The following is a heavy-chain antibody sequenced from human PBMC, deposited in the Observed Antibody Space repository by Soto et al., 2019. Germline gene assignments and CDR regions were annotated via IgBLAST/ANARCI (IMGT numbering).Heavy chain of an antibody. V-gene: IGHV3-48*02. Sequence: EVQLVESGGGLVQPGGSLRLSCAASGFSLRSDNMNWVRQAPGKGLEWVSYISRTSDPRYYADSVKGRFTISRDNAKKSLYLQMNSLRDEATAVYYCARGGPFYAGNSFDYWGQGTLVTVSS. CDR2: ISRTSDPR. CDR3: ARGGPFYAGNSFDY. D-gene: IGHD6-13*01. CDR1: GFSLRSDN. J-gene: IGHJ4*02.